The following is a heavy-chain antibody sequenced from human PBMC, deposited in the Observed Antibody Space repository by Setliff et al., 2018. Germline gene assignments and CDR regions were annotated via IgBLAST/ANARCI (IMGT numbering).Heavy chain of an antibody. CDR1: GGSISSSRYS. V-gene: IGHV4-39*07. D-gene: IGHD2-2*01. J-gene: IGHJ4*02. CDR3: ARGRPPLVGDY. Sequence: PSETLSLTCSVSGGSISSSRYSWGWTRQTPGKGLEWIGSIYYSGSTYYNPSLESRVTISVDTSKNQVSLKLSSMTAADTAVYYCARGRPPLVGDYWGQGTLVTVSS. CDR2: IYYSGST.